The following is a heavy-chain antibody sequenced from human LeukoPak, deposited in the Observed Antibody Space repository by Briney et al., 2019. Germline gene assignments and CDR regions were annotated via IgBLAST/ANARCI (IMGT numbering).Heavy chain of an antibody. CDR2: IWYDGSNK. CDR3: AKDNPIEEVPGLGPGQ. J-gene: IGHJ4*02. CDR1: GFTFSSYG. V-gene: IGHV3-30*02. D-gene: IGHD2-2*01. Sequence: SGGSLRLSCAASGFTFSSYGMHWVRQAPGKGLEWVAVIWYDGSNKYYADSVKGRFTISRDNSKNTLYLQMNSLRAEDTAVYYCAKDNPIEEVPGLGPGQWGQRTLVTVSS.